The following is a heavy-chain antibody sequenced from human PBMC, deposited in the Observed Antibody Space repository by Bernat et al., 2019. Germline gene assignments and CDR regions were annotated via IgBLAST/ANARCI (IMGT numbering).Heavy chain of an antibody. Sequence: EVQLVESGGGLVQPGGSLKLSCAASGFTFSGPAMHWVRQASGKGLEWVGRIRSKANSYATAYAASVKGRFTISRDDSKNTAYLQMNSLKTEDTAVYYCTGSVVVTAERYSGAFDIWGQGTMVTVSS. CDR2: IRSKANSYAT. CDR1: GFTFSGPA. D-gene: IGHD2-21*02. V-gene: IGHV3-73*02. J-gene: IGHJ3*02. CDR3: TGSVVVTAERYSGAFDI.